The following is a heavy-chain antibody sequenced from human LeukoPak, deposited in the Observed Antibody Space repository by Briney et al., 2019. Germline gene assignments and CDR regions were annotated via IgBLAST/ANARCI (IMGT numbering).Heavy chain of an antibody. CDR1: GGSISSYY. D-gene: IGHD5-18*01. V-gene: IGHV4-59*01. CDR3: ARGIQLLFDY. J-gene: IGHJ4*02. Sequence: LETLSLTCTVSGGSISSYYWSWIRQPPGKGLEWIGYIYYSGSTNYNPSLKSRVTISVDTSKNQFSLKLSSVTAAGTAVYYCARGIQLLFDYWGQGILVTVSS. CDR2: IYYSGST.